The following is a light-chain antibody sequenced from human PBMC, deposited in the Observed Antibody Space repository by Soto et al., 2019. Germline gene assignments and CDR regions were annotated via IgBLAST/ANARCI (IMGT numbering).Light chain of an antibody. Sequence: DIVMTQSPDSLAVSLGERATINCKSSQSVLYSSNNKNYLAWYQQKPGQPPKALIYWASTRESGVPDRFSGSGSGTDFTLTISSLQAEDVATYYCQKYNNAPRTFGQGTTVEIK. V-gene: IGKV4-1*01. J-gene: IGKJ1*01. CDR1: QSVLYSSNNKNY. CDR3: QKYNNAPRT. CDR2: WAS.